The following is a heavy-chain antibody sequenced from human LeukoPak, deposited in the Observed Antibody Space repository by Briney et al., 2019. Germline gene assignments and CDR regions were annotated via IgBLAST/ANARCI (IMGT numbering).Heavy chain of an antibody. J-gene: IGHJ6*02. CDR3: VRDKWMKAGNSWLHYGMDV. CDR1: GVSITSGDNY. CDR2: IYYNGET. D-gene: IGHD6-13*01. V-gene: IGHV4-30-4*01. Sequence: SQTLSLTCTVSGVSITSGDNYWHWIRQPPGKGLEWIGYIYYNGETYYNPSLNSAFLISLHRARKLFNFIRTAPDTAVYYCVRDKWMKAGNSWLHYGMDVWGQGATVTVSS.